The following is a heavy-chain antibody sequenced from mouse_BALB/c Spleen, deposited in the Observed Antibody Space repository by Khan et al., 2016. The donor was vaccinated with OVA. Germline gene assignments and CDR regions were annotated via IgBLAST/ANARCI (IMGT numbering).Heavy chain of an antibody. CDR3: ARDYGSGYWYFDV. CDR2: IYYSGTV. V-gene: IGHV3-5*02. D-gene: IGHD1-1*01. J-gene: IGHJ1*01. Sequence: EVQLQESGPGLVKPSQTVSLTCTVTGISITSGNYRWSWIRQFPGNKLEWIGNIYYSGTVTYNPSLTSRTTITRDTSKNQFFLEMNSLTAEDTATYYCARDYGSGYWYFDVWGAGTTVTVSS. CDR1: GISITSGNYR.